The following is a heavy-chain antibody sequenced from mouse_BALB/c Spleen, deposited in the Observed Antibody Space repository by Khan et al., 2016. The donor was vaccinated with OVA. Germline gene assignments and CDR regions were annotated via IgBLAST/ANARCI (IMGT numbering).Heavy chain of an antibody. CDR2: IDPPNGKT. V-gene: IGHV14-3*02. CDR3: DVMARN. CDR1: GFNIKGTY. Sequence: VQLQQPGAELVKSGATVKLSCTASGFNIKGTYMHWLKQWPEQGLEWIGRIDPPNGKTKYEPKFQGKATITGDTSSNTAYLQMSRLTSEDTAVYDCDVMARNWGQGTTLTVSS. J-gene: IGHJ2*01.